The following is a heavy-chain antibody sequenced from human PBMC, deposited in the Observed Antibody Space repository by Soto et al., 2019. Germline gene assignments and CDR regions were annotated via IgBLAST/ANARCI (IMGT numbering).Heavy chain of an antibody. CDR1: GGTFSSYT. J-gene: IGHJ4*02. D-gene: IGHD4-17*01. Sequence: QVQLVQSGAEVKKPGSSVKVSCKASGGTFSSYTISWVRQAPGQGLEWMGRIIPILGIANYAQKFQGRVTITADKSTSTAYMELSSLRSEDTAVDYCARYDYGGNPAHWGQGTLVTVSS. CDR3: ARYDYGGNPAH. V-gene: IGHV1-69*02. CDR2: IIPILGIA.